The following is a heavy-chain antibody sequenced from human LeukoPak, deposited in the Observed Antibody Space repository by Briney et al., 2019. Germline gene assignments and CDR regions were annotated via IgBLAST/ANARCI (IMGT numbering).Heavy chain of an antibody. CDR1: GGSISSSSYY. Sequence: SETLSLTCTVSGGSISSSSYYWGWIRRPPGKGLEWIGSIYYSGSTYYNPSLKSRVTISVDTSKNQFSLKLSSVTAADTAVYYCARDSSGWYIPDYWDQGTLVTVSS. V-gene: IGHV4-39*02. CDR3: ARDSSGWYIPDY. CDR2: IYYSGST. D-gene: IGHD6-19*01. J-gene: IGHJ4*02.